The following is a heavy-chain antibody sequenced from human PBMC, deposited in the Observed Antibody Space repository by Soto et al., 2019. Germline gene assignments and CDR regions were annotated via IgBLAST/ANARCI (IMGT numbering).Heavy chain of an antibody. J-gene: IGHJ4*02. Sequence: EVQLVESGGGLVQPGGYLRLSCVASGLTFGTYNMNWVRQPPGKGLEWVAYISSTSTTIWYADSVKGRFTISRDNARKSLFLHMKNLRDEDRAVYYCATGPSRNYFWGQGTLVTVSS. V-gene: IGHV3-48*02. CDR1: GLTFGTYN. CDR2: ISSTSTTI. CDR3: ATGPSRNYF. D-gene: IGHD1-7*01.